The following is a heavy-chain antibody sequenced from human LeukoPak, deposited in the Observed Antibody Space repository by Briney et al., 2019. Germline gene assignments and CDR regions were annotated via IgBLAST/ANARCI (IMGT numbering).Heavy chain of an antibody. V-gene: IGHV4-30-4*01. D-gene: IGHD5-18*01. J-gene: IGHJ6*02. CDR2: IYYSGST. Sequence: ETSETLSLTCTVSGVSISSGDYYWSWIRQPPGKGLEWIGYIYYSGSTYYNPSLKSRVTISVDTSKNQFSLKLSSVTAAGTAVYYCASVDSSYYYGMDVWGQGTTVTVSS. CDR1: GVSISSGDYY. CDR3: ASVDSSYYYGMDV.